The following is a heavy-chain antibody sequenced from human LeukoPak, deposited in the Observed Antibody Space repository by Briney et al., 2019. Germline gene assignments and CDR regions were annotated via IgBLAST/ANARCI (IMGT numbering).Heavy chain of an antibody. CDR2: ISYDGSNK. V-gene: IGHV3-30*03. J-gene: IGHJ4*02. D-gene: IGHD2-21*02. CDR3: SVVVTAIPEFDY. Sequence: PGRSLRLSCAASGFTFSSYGMHWVRQAPGKGLEWVAVISYDGSNKYYADSVKGRFTISRDNSKNTLYLQMNSLRAEDTAVYYCSVVVTAIPEFDYWGQGTLVTVSS. CDR1: GFTFSSYG.